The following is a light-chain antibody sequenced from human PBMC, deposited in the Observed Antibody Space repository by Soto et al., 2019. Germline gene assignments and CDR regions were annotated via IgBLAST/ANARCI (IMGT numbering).Light chain of an antibody. CDR3: QQYTGPPTT. Sequence: EIVMTQSPATLSVSPGARAPLSCRASQTVSSNYLAWCQQRPGQAPRLLIYGASTRAAGIPDRFSGSGSGTDFTLTITRLEPEDSAVYFCQQYTGPPTTFGQGTRLEIK. CDR2: GAS. J-gene: IGKJ5*01. CDR1: QTVSSNY. V-gene: IGKV3-20*01.